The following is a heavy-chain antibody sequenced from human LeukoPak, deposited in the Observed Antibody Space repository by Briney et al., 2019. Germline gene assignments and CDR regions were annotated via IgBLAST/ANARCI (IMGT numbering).Heavy chain of an antibody. V-gene: IGHV3-48*03. J-gene: IGHJ4*02. CDR3: ARMFEF. CDR1: GFTFNKFA. Sequence: GGSLRLSCAASGFTFNKFAMNWVRQAPGKGLEWVSCISSSGSTTYYADSVKGRFTISRDNAKNSPFLQMNSLRAEDTAVYFCARMFEFWGQGTLVTVSS. CDR2: ISSSGSTT.